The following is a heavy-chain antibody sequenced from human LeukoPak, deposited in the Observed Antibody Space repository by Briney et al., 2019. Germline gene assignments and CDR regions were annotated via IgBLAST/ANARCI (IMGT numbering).Heavy chain of an antibody. CDR3: ARVPPESYGSGIDY. V-gene: IGHV3-7*03. Sequence: GGSLRLSCAASGFTFSSYWMSWVRQAPGKGLEWVANIKQDGSEKYYVDSVKGRFTISRDNAKNSLYLQMNSLRAEDTAVYYCARVPPESYGSGIDYWGQGTLVTVSS. CDR2: IKQDGSEK. D-gene: IGHD5-18*01. CDR1: GFTFSSYW. J-gene: IGHJ4*02.